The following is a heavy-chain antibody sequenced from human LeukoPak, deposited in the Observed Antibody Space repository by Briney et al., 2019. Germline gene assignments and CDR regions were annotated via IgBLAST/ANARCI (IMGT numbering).Heavy chain of an antibody. CDR2: IYPGDSDT. CDR1: GYSFTSYW. Sequence: GESLKISCKGSGYSFTSYWIGWVRQMPRKGLERMGIIYPGDSDTRYSPSFQGQVTISADKSISTAYLQWSSLKASDTAMYYCARTSLRGYSGYDALGYFDLWGRGTLVTVSS. D-gene: IGHD5-12*01. J-gene: IGHJ2*01. CDR3: ARTSLRGYSGYDALGYFDL. V-gene: IGHV5-51*01.